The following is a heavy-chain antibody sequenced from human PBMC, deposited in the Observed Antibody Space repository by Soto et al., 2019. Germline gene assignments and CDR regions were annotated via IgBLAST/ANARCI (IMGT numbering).Heavy chain of an antibody. Sequence: SQTLSLTCAISGASVSSKSAARNWIRQSPSRGLEWLGRTYYRSKWYNDYAVSVKSRITINPDTSKNQFSLHLNSVTPEDTAVYYCGTFLSTTSPDVWGEGTTVTVSS. V-gene: IGHV6-1*01. D-gene: IGHD2-2*01. J-gene: IGHJ6*04. CDR3: GTFLSTTSPDV. CDR2: TYYRSKWYN. CDR1: GASVSSKSAA.